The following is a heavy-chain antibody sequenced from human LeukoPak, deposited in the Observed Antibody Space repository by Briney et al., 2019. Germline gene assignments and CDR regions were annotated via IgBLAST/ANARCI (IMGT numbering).Heavy chain of an antibody. CDR2: INHSGST. J-gene: IGHJ4*02. CDR3: ARGSNWNGPDY. Sequence: PSETLSLTCAVWGGSFSGYSWSWIRQPPGKGLEWIGEINHSGSTNYNPSLKSRVTISVDTSKNQFSLKLSSVTAADTAVYYCARGSNWNGPDYWGQGTLVTVSS. CDR1: GGSFSGYS. D-gene: IGHD1-1*01. V-gene: IGHV4-34*01.